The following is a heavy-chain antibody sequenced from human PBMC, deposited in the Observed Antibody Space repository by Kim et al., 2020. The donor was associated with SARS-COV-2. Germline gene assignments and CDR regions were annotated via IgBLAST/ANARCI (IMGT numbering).Heavy chain of an antibody. CDR1: GGSISSSSYY. CDR3: ASPAQPYYDILTGYVSSMDV. J-gene: IGHJ6*02. Sequence: SETLSLTCTVSGGSISSSSYYWGWIRQPPGKGLEWIGSIYYSGSTYYNPSLKSRVTISVDTSKNQFSLKLSSVTAADTAVYYCASPAQPYYDILTGYVSSMDVWGQGTTVTVSS. D-gene: IGHD3-9*01. CDR2: IYYSGST. V-gene: IGHV4-39*01.